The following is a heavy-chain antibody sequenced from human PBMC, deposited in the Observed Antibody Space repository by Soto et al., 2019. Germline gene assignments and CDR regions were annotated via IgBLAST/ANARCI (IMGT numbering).Heavy chain of an antibody. CDR2: ISAYNGNT. CDR1: GYTFTSFG. J-gene: IGHJ4*01. V-gene: IGHV1-18*01. CDR3: ANYGTTINY. Sequence: QVQLVQSGAEVKKPGASVKVSCKASGYTFTSFGISWVRQAPGQGLEWMGWISAYNGNTNYAQNFQGRVTMTTDTARSTSNIEHRSVRTDVRAEDYAANYGTTINYCCHGTLGTVSS. D-gene: IGHD3-16*01.